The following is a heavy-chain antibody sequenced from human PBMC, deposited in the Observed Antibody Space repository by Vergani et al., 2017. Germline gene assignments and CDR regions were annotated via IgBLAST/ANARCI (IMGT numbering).Heavy chain of an antibody. CDR1: GFTFSACP. CDR3: ARRSYDTTPYLQGGYDC. CDR2: ISARYPST. D-gene: IGHD3-22*01. J-gene: IGHJ4*02. V-gene: IGHV3-23*01. Sequence: EVQLLQSGGGVIQPGGSVRLSCAASGFTFSACPMTWVRQAPGKGLEWVSAISARYPSTYYADSVKGRFTISRDNSKNMLYLQMNSLGAEDTAVYYCARRSYDTTPYLQGGYDCWGQGTLVSVSS.